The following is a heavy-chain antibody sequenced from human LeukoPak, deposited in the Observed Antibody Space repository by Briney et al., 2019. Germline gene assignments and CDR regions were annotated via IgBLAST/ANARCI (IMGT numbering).Heavy chain of an antibody. Sequence: WASVKVSCKASGYTFTSYAMHWVRQAPGQRLEWMGWINAGNGNTKYSQKFQGRVTITRDTSASTAYMELSSLRSEDTAVYYCARVGHCSGGSCYYFDYWGQGTLVTVSS. V-gene: IGHV1-3*01. D-gene: IGHD2-15*01. CDR3: ARVGHCSGGSCYYFDY. CDR1: GYTFTSYA. CDR2: INAGNGNT. J-gene: IGHJ4*02.